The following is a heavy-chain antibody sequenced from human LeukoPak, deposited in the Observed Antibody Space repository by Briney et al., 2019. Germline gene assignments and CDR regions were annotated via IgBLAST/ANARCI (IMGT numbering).Heavy chain of an antibody. J-gene: IGHJ6*04. CDR1: GGSISSGDYY. CDR3: ARDELYCSSTSCSNFYYYGMDV. Sequence: SQTLSLTCTVSGGSISSGDYYWSWIRQPPGKGLEWIGYIYYSGSTNYNPSLKSRVTISVDTSKNQFSLKLSSVTAADTAVYYCARDELYCSSTSCSNFYYYGMDVWGKGTTVTVSS. D-gene: IGHD2-2*01. CDR2: IYYSGST. V-gene: IGHV4-61*08.